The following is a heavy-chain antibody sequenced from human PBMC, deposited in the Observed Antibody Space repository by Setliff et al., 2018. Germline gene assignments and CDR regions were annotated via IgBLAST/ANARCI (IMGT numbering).Heavy chain of an antibody. CDR2: VRYDGSNK. CDR3: RVWLGDLSRDF. V-gene: IGHV3-30*02. D-gene: IGHD3-10*01. Sequence: GGSLRLSCAASGFTFSRFGMYWVRQAPGKGLEWVAFVRYDGSNKYYADSVKGRFTISKDNSKNTLFLQMNSLTKEDTAVYFCRVWLGDLSRDFWGQGTLVTVSS. J-gene: IGHJ4*02. CDR1: GFTFSRFG.